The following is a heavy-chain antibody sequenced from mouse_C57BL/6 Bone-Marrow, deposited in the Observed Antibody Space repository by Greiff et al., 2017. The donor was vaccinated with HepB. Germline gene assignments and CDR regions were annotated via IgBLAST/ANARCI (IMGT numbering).Heavy chain of an antibody. J-gene: IGHJ2*01. D-gene: IGHD4-1*01. CDR3: ARKVSNWDFDY. V-gene: IGHV1-64*01. CDR1: GYTFTSYW. CDR2: IHPNSGST. Sequence: QVHVKQPGAELVKPGASVKLSCKASGYTFTSYWMHWVKQRPGQGLEWIGMIHPNSGSTNYNEKFKSKATLTVDKSSSTAYMQLSSLTSEDSAVYYCARKVSNWDFDYWGQGTTLTVSS.